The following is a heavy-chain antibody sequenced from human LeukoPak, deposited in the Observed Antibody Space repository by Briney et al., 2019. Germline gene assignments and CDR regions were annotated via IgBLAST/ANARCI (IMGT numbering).Heavy chain of an antibody. V-gene: IGHV4-59*01. CDR1: GGSISSYY. Sequence: SETLSLTCTVSGGSISSYYWSWIRQPPGKGLEWIGYIYYSGSTNYNPPLKSRVTISEDTSKNQFSLKLTSVTAADTAVYYCARHSAHSSTNDAFDLWGQGTLVTVSP. CDR3: ARHSAHSSTNDAFDL. J-gene: IGHJ3*01. D-gene: IGHD6-13*01. CDR2: IYYSGST.